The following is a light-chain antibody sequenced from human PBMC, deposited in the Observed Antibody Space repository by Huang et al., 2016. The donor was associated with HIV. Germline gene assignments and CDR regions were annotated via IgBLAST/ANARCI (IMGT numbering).Light chain of an antibody. CDR3: EQYDDWPRT. Sequence: VMTQSPASLPVSPGDRATLFCRARQNINKNLAWYQKRPGQAPRLRIYGSSTRANGVPPRFSGSRSGTNFTRTIASLQSEDFALYYCEQYDDWPRTFGQEARVEV. CDR2: GSS. V-gene: IGKV3-15*01. J-gene: IGKJ1*01. CDR1: QNINKN.